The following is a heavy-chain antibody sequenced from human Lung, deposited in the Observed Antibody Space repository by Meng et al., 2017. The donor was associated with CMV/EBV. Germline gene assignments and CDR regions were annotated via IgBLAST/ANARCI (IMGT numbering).Heavy chain of an antibody. CDR2: IFSNDEK. V-gene: IGHV2-26*01. CDR3: ARIRDSSGWFSSYYFDY. CDR1: GFSLSNARMG. Sequence: SGXXLVXPTETLTLTCTVSGFSLSNARMGVSWIRQPPGKALEWLAHIFSNDEKSYSTSLKSRLTISKDTSKSQVVLTMTNMDPVDTATYYCARIRDSSGWFSSYYFDYWXQGTXVNGAS. D-gene: IGHD6-19*01. J-gene: IGHJ4*02.